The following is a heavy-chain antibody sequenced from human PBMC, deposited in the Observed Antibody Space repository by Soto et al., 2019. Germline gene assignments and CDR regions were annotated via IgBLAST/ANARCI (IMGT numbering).Heavy chain of an antibody. CDR2: FDPEDGET. J-gene: IGHJ4*02. D-gene: IGHD1-26*01. CDR1: GYTLTELS. V-gene: IGHV1-24*01. Sequence: GASVKVSCKVSGYTLTELSMHWVRQAPGKGLEWMGGFDPEDGETIYAQKFQGRVTMTEDTSTDTAYMELSSLRSEDTAVYYCATPLNHGLWELLWFDYWGQGTLVTVSS. CDR3: ATPLNHGLWELLWFDY.